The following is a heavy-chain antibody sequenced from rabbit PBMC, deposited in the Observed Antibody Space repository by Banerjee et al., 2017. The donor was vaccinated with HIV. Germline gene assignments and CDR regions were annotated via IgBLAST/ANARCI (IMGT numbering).Heavy chain of an antibody. J-gene: IGHJ4*01. D-gene: IGHD2-1*01. Sequence: QSLEESGGDLVKPGASLTLTCTASGFSFSSSYYMCWVRQAPGKGLEWIACIYAGSSGSTYYASWAKGRFTISKTSSTTVTLQMTSLTAADTATYFCARVGYDDYGPFNLWGPGTLVTVS. CDR3: ARVGYDDYGPFNL. CDR2: IYAGSSGST. V-gene: IGHV1S40*01. CDR1: GFSFSSSYY.